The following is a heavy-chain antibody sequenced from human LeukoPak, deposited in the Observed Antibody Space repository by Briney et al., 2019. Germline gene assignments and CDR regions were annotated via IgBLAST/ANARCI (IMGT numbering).Heavy chain of an antibody. Sequence: SDTLSLTCTVSGASTSAYYWSWIRQPPGKGLEWIGYTYSGGNANYNPSLKSRVTISIDTSENQFSLRLTSVTAADTAVYFCAHSKRGGGYYINAFAVWGQGTLVTISS. V-gene: IGHV4-59*07. CDR1: GASTSAYY. D-gene: IGHD1-26*01. CDR3: AHSKRGGGYYINAFAV. CDR2: TYSGGNA. J-gene: IGHJ3*01.